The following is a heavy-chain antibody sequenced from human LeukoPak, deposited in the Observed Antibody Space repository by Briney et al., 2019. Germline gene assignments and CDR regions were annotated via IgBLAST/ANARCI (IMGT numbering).Heavy chain of an antibody. V-gene: IGHV4-39*01. Sequence: SETLSLTCTVSGGSISSSIYYWGWIRQPPGKGLEWIGSIYYTGSTYCNPSLKSRVTISVDTSKNQFSLKLSSVTAADTAVYYCARLHYGGNYGYYYYYMDVWGKGTSVTISS. CDR2: IYYTGST. D-gene: IGHD4-23*01. CDR1: GGSISSSIYY. CDR3: ARLHYGGNYGYYYYYMDV. J-gene: IGHJ6*03.